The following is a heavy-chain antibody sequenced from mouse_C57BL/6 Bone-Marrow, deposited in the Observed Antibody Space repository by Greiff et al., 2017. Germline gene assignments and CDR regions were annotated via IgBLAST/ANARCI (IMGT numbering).Heavy chain of an antibody. Sequence: VQLQQPGAELVMPGASVKLSCKASGYTFTSYWMHWVKQRPGQGLEWIGEIDPSDSYTNYNQKFKGKTTLTVDKSSSTAYMQLSSLTSEDSAVYYCGRAYNPGYWDQGTTLTVSS. D-gene: IGHD2-10*01. J-gene: IGHJ2*01. CDR3: GRAYNPGY. CDR1: GYTFTSYW. CDR2: IDPSDSYT. V-gene: IGHV1-69*01.